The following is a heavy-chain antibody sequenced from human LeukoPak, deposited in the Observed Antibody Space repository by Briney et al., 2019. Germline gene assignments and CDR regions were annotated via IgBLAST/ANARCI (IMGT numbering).Heavy chain of an antibody. CDR1: GGTFSSYA. D-gene: IGHD2-15*01. CDR3: ARDPRQRPYCSGGSCYQGDAFDI. CDR2: IIPIFGTA. Sequence: ASVKVSCKASGGTFSSYAISWVRQAPGQGLEWMGGIIPIFGTATYAQKFQGRVTITTDESTSTAYMELSSLRSEDTAVYYCARDPRQRPYCSGGSCYQGDAFDIWGQGTMVTVSS. V-gene: IGHV1-69*05. J-gene: IGHJ3*02.